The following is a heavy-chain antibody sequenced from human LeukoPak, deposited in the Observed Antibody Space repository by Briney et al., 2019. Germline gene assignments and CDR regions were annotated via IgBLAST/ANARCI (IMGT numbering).Heavy chain of an antibody. CDR3: ARVAVGGTRAFDI. J-gene: IGHJ3*02. CDR1: GFTFSNYW. D-gene: IGHD6-19*01. V-gene: IGHV3-74*01. CDR2: ITSDGSST. Sequence: PGGSLRLSCAASGFTFSNYWMHWVRQAPGTGLVWVSRITSDGSSTNYADSVKGRFTISRDNAKNTLYLHMNSLIAEDTAVYYCARVAVGGTRAFDIWGQGTLVTVSS.